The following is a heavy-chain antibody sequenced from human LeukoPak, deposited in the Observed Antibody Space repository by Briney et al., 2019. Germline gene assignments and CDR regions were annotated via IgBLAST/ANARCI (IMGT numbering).Heavy chain of an antibody. J-gene: IGHJ4*02. CDR1: GGSISSYY. CDR2: IYTSGST. V-gene: IGHV4-4*07. Sequence: SETLSLTCTVSGGSISSYYWSWIRQAAGKELAWIGRIYTSGSTNYNASLKSRVSMSVDTSKNQFSLKLSSVTAADTAVFYCARENSGSYREFDYWGQGTLVTVS. CDR3: ARENSGSYREFDY. D-gene: IGHD1-26*01.